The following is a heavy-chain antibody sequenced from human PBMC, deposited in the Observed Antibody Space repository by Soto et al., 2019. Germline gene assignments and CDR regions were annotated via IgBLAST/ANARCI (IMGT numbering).Heavy chain of an antibody. CDR3: ARGSPYYDLCNNSRGYYYEGMEV. CDR1: GGTFSSYA. D-gene: IGHD3-3*01. CDR2: IIPIFGTA. J-gene: IGHJ6*01. Sequence: SVKVSCKASGGTFSSYAISWVRQAPGQGLEWMGGIIPIFGTANYAQKFQGRVTITADESTSTAYMELSSLRSEDTAVYYCARGSPYYDLCNNSRGYYYEGMEVW. V-gene: IGHV1-69*13.